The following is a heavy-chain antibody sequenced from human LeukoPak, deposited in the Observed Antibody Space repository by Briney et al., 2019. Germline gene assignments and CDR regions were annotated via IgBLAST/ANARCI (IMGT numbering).Heavy chain of an antibody. J-gene: IGHJ4*02. V-gene: IGHV3-9*01. CDR1: GFTFDDYA. Sequence: GRSLRLSCAASGFTFDDYAMHWVRQAPGKGLEWVSGIGWNSGGIVYADSVKGRFTISRDNSKNTLYLQMNSLRDEDTAVYYCDPHDSSSHFWGQGTLVTVSS. CDR3: DPHDSSSHF. D-gene: IGHD6-6*01. CDR2: IGWNSGGI.